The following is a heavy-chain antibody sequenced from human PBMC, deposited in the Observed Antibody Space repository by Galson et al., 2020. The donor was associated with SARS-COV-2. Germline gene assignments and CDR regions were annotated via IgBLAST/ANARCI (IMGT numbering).Heavy chain of an antibody. CDR2: IRSKAYGGTT. J-gene: IGHJ3*02. Sequence: GGSLRLSCTASGFTFGDYAMSWFRQAPGKGLEWVGFIRSKAYGGTTEYAASVKGRFTISRDDSKSIAYLQMNSLKTEDTAVYYCTRDPAPYYYDSSGEDAFDIWGQGTMVTVSS. V-gene: IGHV3-49*03. D-gene: IGHD3-22*01. CDR1: GFTFGDYA. CDR3: TRDPAPYYYDSSGEDAFDI.